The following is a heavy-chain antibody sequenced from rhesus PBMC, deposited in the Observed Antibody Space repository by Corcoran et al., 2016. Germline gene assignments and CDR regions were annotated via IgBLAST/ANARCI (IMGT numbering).Heavy chain of an antibody. Sequence: QVQLVQSGAEVKKPGASVKLSCKASGYTFTSSYITLVRQAPGPVIEWMGRINTNNGNKGYAQKFKGRVTMTRDKSTRTAYMELSSLRSEDTAVYYCTREQLELFVASLDVWGRGVLVTGSS. CDR1: GYTFTSSY. J-gene: IGHJ5-2*02. CDR3: TREQLELFVASLDV. CDR2: INTNNGNK. D-gene: IGHD1-1*01. V-gene: IGHV1S9*01.